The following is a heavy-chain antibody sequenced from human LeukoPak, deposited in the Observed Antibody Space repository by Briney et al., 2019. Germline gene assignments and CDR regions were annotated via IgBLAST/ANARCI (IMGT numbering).Heavy chain of an antibody. CDR2: INPNSGGT. CDR1: GYTFTGYY. D-gene: IGHD2-15*01. V-gene: IGHV1-2*06. Sequence: ASVKVSCKASGYTFTGYYMHWVRQAPGQGLEWMGRINPNSGGTNYAQKFQGRVTMTRDTSISTAYMELSRLRSDDTAVYYCAGDLGYCSGGSCSDRWYYYYYMDVWGKGTTVTVSS. J-gene: IGHJ6*03. CDR3: AGDLGYCSGGSCSDRWYYYYYMDV.